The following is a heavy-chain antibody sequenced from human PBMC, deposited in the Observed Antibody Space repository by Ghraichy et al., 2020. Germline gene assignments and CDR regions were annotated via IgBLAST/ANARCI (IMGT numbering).Heavy chain of an antibody. CDR1: GFTFSTYW. D-gene: IGHD3-16*01. J-gene: IGHJ4*02. CDR2: IKQGGTEK. Sequence: GGSLRLSCSASGFTFSTYWMNWVRQAPGKWLEWVSNIKQGGTEKYYANSVKGRFTISRDNAKNSLFLQMNSLRAEDTAVYYCARAVHGLGANYFDYWGQGTLVTVSS. CDR3: ARAVHGLGANYFDY. V-gene: IGHV3-7*01.